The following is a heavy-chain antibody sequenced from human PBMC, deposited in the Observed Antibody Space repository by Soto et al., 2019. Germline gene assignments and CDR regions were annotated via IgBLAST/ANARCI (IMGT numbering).Heavy chain of an antibody. CDR3: ARVSFYYDTSGYAVAWFDP. V-gene: IGHV4-61*01. CDR2: IYHSGTT. CDR1: GDSVSSGLYY. D-gene: IGHD3-22*01. Sequence: SETLSLTCSVSGDSVSSGLYYWSWIRQPPWKGLEWIGYIYHSGTTKYNPSLKSPVTVSVDTSKNQFSLKMSLVTAADTAIYYCARVSFYYDTSGYAVAWFDPWGQGXLVTVYS. J-gene: IGHJ5*02.